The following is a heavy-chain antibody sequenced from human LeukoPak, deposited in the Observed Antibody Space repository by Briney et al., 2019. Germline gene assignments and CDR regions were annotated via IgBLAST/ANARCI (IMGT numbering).Heavy chain of an antibody. Sequence: GASVKVSCKASGFTFTSSAMQWVRQARGQRLEWIGWIVVGSGNTNYAQKFQERVTITRDMSTSTAYMELSSLRSEDTAVYYCAAGSDILTGDPFDYWGQGTLVTVSS. J-gene: IGHJ4*02. V-gene: IGHV1-58*02. CDR2: IVVGSGNT. CDR1: GFTFTSSA. D-gene: IGHD3-9*01. CDR3: AAGSDILTGDPFDY.